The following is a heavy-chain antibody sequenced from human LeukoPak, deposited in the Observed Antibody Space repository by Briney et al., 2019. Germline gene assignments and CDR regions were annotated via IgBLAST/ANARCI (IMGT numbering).Heavy chain of an antibody. CDR3: ARTSRLKFYGKGLAYYYYCMDV. D-gene: IGHD2/OR15-2a*01. CDR2: ICSSGNTI. CDR1: GLNFSSYR. Sequence: PGGSLRLSCAASGLNFSSYRMKWARQAPGKGVEWGSYICSSGNTIYYADSMKGRFTISRDNDKNTLYLQMNSLSAEDTAVYYCARTSRLKFYGKGLAYYYYCMDVWGQGTTVTVSS. V-gene: IGHV3-48*04. J-gene: IGHJ6*02.